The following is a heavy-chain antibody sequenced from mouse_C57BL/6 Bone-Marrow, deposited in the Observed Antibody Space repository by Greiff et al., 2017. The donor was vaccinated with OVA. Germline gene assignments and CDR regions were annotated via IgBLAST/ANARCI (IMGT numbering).Heavy chain of an antibody. CDR3: ARAIYYDYDGWYFDV. CDR1: GYSITSDY. V-gene: IGHV3-8*01. CDR2: ISYSGST. Sequence: EVQLQQSGPGLAKPSQTLSLTCSVTGYSITSDYWNWIRKFPGNKLEYMGYISYSGSTYYNPSLKSRISITRDTSKNQYYLQLNSVTTEDTATSYCARAIYYDYDGWYFDVWGTGTTVTVSS. D-gene: IGHD2-4*01. J-gene: IGHJ1*03.